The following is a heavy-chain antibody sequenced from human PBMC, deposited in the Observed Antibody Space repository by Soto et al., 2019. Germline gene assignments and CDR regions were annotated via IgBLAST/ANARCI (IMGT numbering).Heavy chain of an antibody. CDR2: ISWNSGSI. J-gene: IGHJ3*02. D-gene: IGHD3-22*01. V-gene: IGHV3-9*01. Sequence: EVQLVESGGGLVQPGRSQRLSCAASGFTFDDYAMHWVRQAPGKGLEWVSGISWNSGSIGYADSVKGRFTISRDNAKNSLYLQMNSLRAEDTALYYCAKDIAYDSSGYYGYAGNQRGNNDAFDIWGQGTMVTVSS. CDR1: GFTFDDYA. CDR3: AKDIAYDSSGYYGYAGNQRGNNDAFDI.